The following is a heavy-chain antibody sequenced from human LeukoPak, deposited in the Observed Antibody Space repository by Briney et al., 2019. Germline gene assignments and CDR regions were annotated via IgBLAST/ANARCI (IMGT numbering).Heavy chain of an antibody. CDR3: ARAQKSMVRGVSRAFDY. Sequence: SETLSLTCAVYGGSFSGYYWSWIRQPPGKGLEWIGEINHSGSTNYNPSLKCRVTISVDTSKNQFSLKLSSVTAADTAVYYCARAQKSMVRGVSRAFDYWGQGTLVTVSS. CDR1: GGSFSGYY. V-gene: IGHV4-34*01. CDR2: INHSGST. J-gene: IGHJ4*02. D-gene: IGHD3-10*01.